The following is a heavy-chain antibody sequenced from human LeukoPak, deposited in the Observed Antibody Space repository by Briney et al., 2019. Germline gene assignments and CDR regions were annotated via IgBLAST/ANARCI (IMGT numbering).Heavy chain of an antibody. Sequence: ASVTVSCTASGYTFTGYYIHWVRQAPGQGLEWMGRVNPNSGGTNYAQKFQGRVTKTRDMSISTAYMELSRLTSDDTAVYYCARDIGQQREFGMDVWGQGTTVTVSS. J-gene: IGHJ6*02. CDR3: ARDIGQQREFGMDV. CDR2: VNPNSGGT. D-gene: IGHD6-13*01. V-gene: IGHV1-2*06. CDR1: GYTFTGYY.